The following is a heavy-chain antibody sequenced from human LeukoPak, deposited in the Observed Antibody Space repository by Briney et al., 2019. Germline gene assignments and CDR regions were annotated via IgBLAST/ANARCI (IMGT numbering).Heavy chain of an antibody. CDR3: ARDGDITPTDV. CDR2: IWYDGSNK. J-gene: IGHJ6*02. CDR1: GFTFSTYG. D-gene: IGHD2-15*01. V-gene: IGHV3-33*08. Sequence: GGSLRLSCAASGFTFSTYGMHWVRQARGKGLEWVAVIWYDGSNKYYADSVKGRFTISRDNSKNTLYLQMNSLRAEDTAVYYCARDGDITPTDVWGQGTTVTVSS.